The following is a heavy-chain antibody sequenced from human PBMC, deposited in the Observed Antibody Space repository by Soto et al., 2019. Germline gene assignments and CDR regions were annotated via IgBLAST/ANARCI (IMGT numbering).Heavy chain of an antibody. CDR2: IYYTGST. D-gene: IGHD5-12*01. J-gene: IGHJ4*02. CDR3: ARLLYSGYGSAY. CDR1: GDSISSGDYY. Sequence: QVQLQESGPGLVKPSQTLSLTCTVSGDSISSGDYYWSWIRQPPGKGLEWIGYIYYTGSTYSNPSLNGRVTISVDTSKNQFSLKMSSVTAADTAVYYCARLLYSGYGSAYWGQGTLGTVSS. V-gene: IGHV4-30-4*01.